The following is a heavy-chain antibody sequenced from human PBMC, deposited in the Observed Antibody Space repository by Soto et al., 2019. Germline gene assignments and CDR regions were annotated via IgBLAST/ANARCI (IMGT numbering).Heavy chain of an antibody. CDR1: GFTFTSSA. V-gene: IGHV1-58*01. CDR2: IVVGSGNT. J-gene: IGHJ4*02. CDR3: AALAYCGGDGYSPFDY. Sequence: SVKVSCKASGFTFTSSAVHWVRQARGQRLEWIGWIVVGSGNTNYAQKFQERVTITRDMSTSTAYMELSSLRSEDTAVYYCAALAYCGGDGYSPFDYWGQGTLVTVSS. D-gene: IGHD2-21*02.